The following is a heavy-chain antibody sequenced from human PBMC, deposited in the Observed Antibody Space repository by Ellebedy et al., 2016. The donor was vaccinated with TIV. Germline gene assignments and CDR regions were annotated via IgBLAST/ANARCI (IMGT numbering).Heavy chain of an antibody. J-gene: IGHJ5*02. Sequence: GESLKISCAASGFTVSSNYMSWVRQAPGKGLEWVSVIYSGGSTYYADSVKGRFTISRDNSKNTLYLQMNSLRAEDTAVYYCARAIPVTGTGWFDPWGQGTLVTVSS. CDR3: ARAIPVTGTGWFDP. D-gene: IGHD6-19*01. V-gene: IGHV3-53*01. CDR2: IYSGGST. CDR1: GFTVSSNY.